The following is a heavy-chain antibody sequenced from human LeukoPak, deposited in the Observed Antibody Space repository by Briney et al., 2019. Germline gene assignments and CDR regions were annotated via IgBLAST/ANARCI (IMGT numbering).Heavy chain of an antibody. CDR1: GYTFTGYY. D-gene: IGHD6-19*01. V-gene: IGHV1-2*02. CDR3: ARVGSDSSGWRRFDY. CDR2: INPNSGGT. J-gene: IGHJ4*02. Sequence: GASVSVSCKASGYTFTGYYMHWVRQAPGQGLEWMGWINPNSGGTNSAQKFQGRVTMTRDTSISTACMELSRLRSDDTAVYYCARVGSDSSGWRRFDYWGQGTLVTVSS.